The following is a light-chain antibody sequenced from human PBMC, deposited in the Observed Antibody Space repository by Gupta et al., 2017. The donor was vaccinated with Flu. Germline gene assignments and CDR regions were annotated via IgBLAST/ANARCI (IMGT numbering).Light chain of an antibody. CDR3: QTENHWPRT. CDR2: IAS. CDR1: QSGSRH. V-gene: IGKV3-15*01. Sequence: APLSASAGETATRTCRDSQSGSRHVEWYQQKPGQPTRLLIEIASNRATGIPARFRGRGSGKECTLTISSRQAEDVAVYYWQTENHWPRTFGQGTXVEIK. J-gene: IGKJ1*01.